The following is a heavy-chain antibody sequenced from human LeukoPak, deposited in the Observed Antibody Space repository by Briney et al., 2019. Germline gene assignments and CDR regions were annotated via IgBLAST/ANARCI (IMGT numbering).Heavy chain of an antibody. V-gene: IGHV4-59*01. J-gene: IGHJ6*03. Sequence: MPSETLSLTCTVSGGSISSYYWSWIRQPPGKGLEWIGYIYYSGSTNYNPSLKSRVTISVDTSKNQFSLKLSSVTAADTAVYYCARYNWNYDYYYYMDVWGKGTTVTVSS. CDR3: ARYNWNYDYYYYMDV. CDR1: GGSISSYY. CDR2: IYYSGST. D-gene: IGHD1-20*01.